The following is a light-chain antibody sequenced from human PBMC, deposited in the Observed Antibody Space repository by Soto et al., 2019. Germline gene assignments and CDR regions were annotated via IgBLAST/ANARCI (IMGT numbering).Light chain of an antibody. V-gene: IGKV3-15*01. CDR1: QSVSSN. CDR3: QPYNNWPRT. Sequence: EIVMTQSPATLSVSPGERATLSCRASQSVSSNLAWYQQKPGQAPRLLIYGASTRATGIPARFSGSGSGTEFTLTSSSVQSEDFAVYYCQPYNNWPRTFGQGTKVEIK. CDR2: GAS. J-gene: IGKJ1*01.